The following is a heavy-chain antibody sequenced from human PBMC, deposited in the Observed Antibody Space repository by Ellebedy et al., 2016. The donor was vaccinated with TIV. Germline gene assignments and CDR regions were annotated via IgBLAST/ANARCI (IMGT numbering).Heavy chain of an antibody. D-gene: IGHD1-1*01. Sequence: PGGSLRLSCVASGLTVSDNYMSWVRQAPGKGLGWVSNIYSGGNTYYSDSVKGRFTVSRDTSRNTLYLQMNSLRGEDTAIYYCARDSTIAGPYYYGMDVWGQGTTVTVSS. V-gene: IGHV3-66*01. J-gene: IGHJ6*02. CDR1: GLTVSDNY. CDR3: ARDSTIAGPYYYGMDV. CDR2: IYSGGNT.